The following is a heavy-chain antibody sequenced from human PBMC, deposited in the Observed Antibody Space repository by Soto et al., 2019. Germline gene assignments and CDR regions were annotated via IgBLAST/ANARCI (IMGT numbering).Heavy chain of an antibody. V-gene: IGHV3-30*18. CDR1: GFTFSSYG. CDR2: ISYDGSNK. D-gene: IGHD3-9*01. J-gene: IGHJ6*03. Sequence: GGSLRLSCAASGFTFSSYGMHWVRQAPGKGLEWVAVISYDGSNKYYADSVKGRFTISRDNSKNTLYLQMNSLRAEDTAVYYCAKDRNDILTGVGYGNYMDVWGKGTTVTVSS. CDR3: AKDRNDILTGVGYGNYMDV.